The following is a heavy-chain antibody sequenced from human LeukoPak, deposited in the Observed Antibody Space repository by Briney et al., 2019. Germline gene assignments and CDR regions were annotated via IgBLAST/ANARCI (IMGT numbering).Heavy chain of an antibody. CDR2: INAGNGNT. CDR1: GYTFTCYA. CDR3: ARGSYYGSGSSVEFDY. D-gene: IGHD3-10*01. J-gene: IGHJ4*02. V-gene: IGHV1-3*01. Sequence: ASVKVSCKASGYTFTCYAMHWVRQAPGQRLEWMGWINAGNGNTKYSQKFQGRVTITRDTSASTAYMELSSLRSEDTAVYYCARGSYYGSGSSVEFDYWGQGTLVTVSS.